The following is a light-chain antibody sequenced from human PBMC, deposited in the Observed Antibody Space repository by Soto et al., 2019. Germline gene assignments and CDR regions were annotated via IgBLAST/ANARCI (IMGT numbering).Light chain of an antibody. Sequence: QAVVTQPRSVSGSPGQSVTISCTGTSSDVGAYKYVSWYQQHPGKAPKLMIYDVTKRPSGVPDRFSGSKSGNTASLTISGLQAEDEADYYCCSYAGSYSWVFGGGTKVTVL. CDR3: CSYAGSYSWV. CDR1: SSDVGAYKY. CDR2: DVT. J-gene: IGLJ3*02. V-gene: IGLV2-11*01.